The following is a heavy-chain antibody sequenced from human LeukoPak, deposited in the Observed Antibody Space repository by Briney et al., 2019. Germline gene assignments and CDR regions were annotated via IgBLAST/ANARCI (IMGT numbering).Heavy chain of an antibody. Sequence: PSETLSLTCTVSGGSISTCYWGWIRQPPGKGLEWIGYIYYSGSTNYNPSLKSRVTISLDTSKNQFSLKLNSVTAADTAMYYCARSFSPNYYDLLDYWGQGTLVTVSS. J-gene: IGHJ4*02. CDR3: ARSFSPNYYDLLDY. D-gene: IGHD3-22*01. CDR2: IYYSGST. V-gene: IGHV4-59*01. CDR1: GGSISTCY.